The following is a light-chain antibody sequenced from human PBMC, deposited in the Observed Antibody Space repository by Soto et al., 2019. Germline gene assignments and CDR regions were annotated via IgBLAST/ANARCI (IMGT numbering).Light chain of an antibody. CDR3: AAWDDSLNGYV. Sequence: QTVLSQPSAASDTPGHMITIPRAPGSCKDGITTVNRYKKTPYTAPKLLIYLNDKRTSGDPDRFSGSKSGTSASLAICGLQSHEEADYFCAAWDDSLNGYVVGTGTNVTVL. CDR2: LND. CDR1: SCKDGITT. V-gene: IGLV1-44*01. J-gene: IGLJ1*01.